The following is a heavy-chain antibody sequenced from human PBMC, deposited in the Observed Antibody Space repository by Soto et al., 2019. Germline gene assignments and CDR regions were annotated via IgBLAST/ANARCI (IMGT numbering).Heavy chain of an antibody. V-gene: IGHV3-66*01. Sequence: GGSLRLSCAASGFTVSSNYMSWVRQAPGKGLEWVSVIYSGGSTYYADSVKGRFTISRDNSKNTLYLQMNSLRAEDTAVYYCASNPYDFWSGYYTGLSFDYWGQGTLVTVSS. CDR2: IYSGGST. CDR3: ASNPYDFWSGYYTGLSFDY. D-gene: IGHD3-3*01. CDR1: GFTVSSNY. J-gene: IGHJ4*02.